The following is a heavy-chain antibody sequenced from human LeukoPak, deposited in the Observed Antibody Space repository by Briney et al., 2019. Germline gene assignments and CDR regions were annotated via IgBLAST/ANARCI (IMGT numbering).Heavy chain of an antibody. CDR1: GFTFSDYY. Sequence: MSGGSLRLSCEASGFTFSDYYMTWIGQAPGKGLEWVSFIGSSGDNTIHADSVKGRFTISRDNAKNSLYLQMNSLRDEDTAVYYCVGPTCLRGGYCTTNPWGQGTLVTVSS. J-gene: IGHJ5*02. CDR2: IGSSGDNT. V-gene: IGHV3-11*03. D-gene: IGHD2-8*01. CDR3: VGPTCLRGGYCTTNP.